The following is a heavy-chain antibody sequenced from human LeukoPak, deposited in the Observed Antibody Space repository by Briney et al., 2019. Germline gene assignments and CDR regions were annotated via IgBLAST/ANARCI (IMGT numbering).Heavy chain of an antibody. V-gene: IGHV4-59*12. J-gene: IGHJ4*02. CDR1: GGSISSYY. Sequence: PSETLSLTCTVSGGSISSYYWSWIRQPPGKGLEWIGYIYYSGSTYYNPSLKSRVTISVDTSKDQFSLKLSSVTAADTAVYYCARVARTYFDYWGQGTLVTVSS. CDR2: IYYSGST. CDR3: ARVARTYFDY.